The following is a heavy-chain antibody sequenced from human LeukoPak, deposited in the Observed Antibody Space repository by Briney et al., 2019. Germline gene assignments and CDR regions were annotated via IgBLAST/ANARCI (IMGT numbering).Heavy chain of an antibody. D-gene: IGHD5-18*01. CDR2: INHSGST. Sequence: KASETLSLTCAVYGGSFSGYYWSWIRQPPGKGLEWIGEINHSGSTNYNPSLKSRLTISVDTSKNQFSLKLSSVTAADTAVYYCARVGYSYDFDYWGQGTLVTVSS. CDR3: ARVGYSYDFDY. V-gene: IGHV4-34*01. CDR1: GGSFSGYY. J-gene: IGHJ4*02.